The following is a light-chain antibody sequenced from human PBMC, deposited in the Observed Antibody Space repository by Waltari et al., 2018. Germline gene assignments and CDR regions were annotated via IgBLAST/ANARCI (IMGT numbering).Light chain of an antibody. V-gene: IGLV2-11*01. CDR1: SSDVGNYNF. CDR3: CSYAGSYTFV. CDR2: DVV. Sequence: QSALTQPRSVSGSPGQSVTISCSGTSSDVGNYNFVSWYQQHPGNAPQLLIYDVVKRPSGVPDRFSGSKSGNTVSLTISGLQTEDEADYYCCSYAGSYTFVFGGGTQLTVL. J-gene: IGLJ7*01.